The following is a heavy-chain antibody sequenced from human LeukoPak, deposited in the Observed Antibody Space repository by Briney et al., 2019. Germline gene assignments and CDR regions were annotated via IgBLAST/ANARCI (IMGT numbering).Heavy chain of an antibody. CDR3: AREREVAATFSAYYYYYMDV. CDR2: ITKSGDST. V-gene: IGHV3-21*01. D-gene: IGHD2-15*01. J-gene: IGHJ6*03. CDR1: GFTFSSYD. Sequence: GGTLRLSCAASGFTFSSYDMSWVRQAPGKGLEWVSSITKSGDSTYYADSVKGRFTISRDNAKNSLYLQMNSLRAEDTAVYYCAREREVAATFSAYYYYYMDVWGKGTTVTVSS.